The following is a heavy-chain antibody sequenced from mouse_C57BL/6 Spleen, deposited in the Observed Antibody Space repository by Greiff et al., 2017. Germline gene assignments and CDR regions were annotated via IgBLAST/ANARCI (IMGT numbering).Heavy chain of an antibody. Sequence: EVKVVESEGGLVQPGSSMKLSCTASGFTFSDYYMAWVRQVPEKGLEWVANINYDGSSTYYLDSLKSRFIISRDNAKNILYLQMSSLKSEDTATYYCARDLGVTFDYWGQGTTLTVSS. D-gene: IGHD2-13*01. V-gene: IGHV5-16*01. CDR2: INYDGSST. CDR3: ARDLGVTFDY. J-gene: IGHJ2*01. CDR1: GFTFSDYY.